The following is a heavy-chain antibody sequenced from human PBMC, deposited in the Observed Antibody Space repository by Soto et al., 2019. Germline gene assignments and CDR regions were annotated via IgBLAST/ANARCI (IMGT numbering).Heavy chain of an antibody. CDR1: GGTFSSYA. J-gene: IGHJ4*02. D-gene: IGHD3-22*01. CDR2: IIPIFGTA. V-gene: IGHV1-69*12. CDR3: ARLDSSGSNSGY. Sequence: QVQLVQSGAEVKKPGSSVKVSCKASGGTFSSYAISWVRQAPGQGLEWMGGIIPIFGTANYAQKFQGRATIAEDDSTSTAYMEFRSLRSEDTAVYYCARLDSSGSNSGYWGQGPLVTASS.